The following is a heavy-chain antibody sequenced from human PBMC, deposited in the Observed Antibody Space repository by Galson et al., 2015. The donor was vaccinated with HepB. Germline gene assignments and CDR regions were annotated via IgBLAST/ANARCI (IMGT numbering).Heavy chain of an antibody. V-gene: IGHV3-33*01. J-gene: IGHJ6*02. D-gene: IGHD6-19*01. CDR2: IWYDGSNK. CDR1: GFTFSDYG. Sequence: SLRLSCAASGFTFSDYGIHWVRQAPGKGLEWVAVIWYDGSNKYYPDSVKGRFTISRDRFKNTVDLQMNSLKAEDTAVYYCARDKEGRGWYHSYYGMDIWGQGTPVTVAS. CDR3: ARDKEGRGWYHSYYGMDI.